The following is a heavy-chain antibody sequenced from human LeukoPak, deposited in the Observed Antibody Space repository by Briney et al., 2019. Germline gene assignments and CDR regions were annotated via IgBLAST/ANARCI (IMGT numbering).Heavy chain of an antibody. CDR1: GGSISSYY. CDR2: IYYSGST. V-gene: IGHV4-59*01. Sequence: SETLSLTCTVSGGSISSYYWSWIRQPPGKGLEWIGYIYYSGSTNYNPSLKSRVTISVDTSKNQFSLKLSSVTAADTAVYYCARYLYSSSWSPFDPWGQGTLVTVSS. D-gene: IGHD6-13*01. J-gene: IGHJ5*02. CDR3: ARYLYSSSWSPFDP.